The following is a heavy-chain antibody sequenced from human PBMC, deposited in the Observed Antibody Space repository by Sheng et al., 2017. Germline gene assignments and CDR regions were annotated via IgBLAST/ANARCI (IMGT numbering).Heavy chain of an antibody. CDR2: MMPLVDTP. V-gene: IGHV1-69*14. CDR3: ARKFGGGSCYDS. J-gene: IGHJ5*01. Sequence: QVRLVQSGAEMKRPGSSVKVSCTASGGTFNTYSIAWVRQAPGQGLDLMGQMMPLVDTPTYAERFQGRVTITSDKSTSTTYMELSGLTSDDTAVYFCARKFGGGSCYDSWGQGTLVSVSS. D-gene: IGHD2-15*01. CDR1: GGTFNTYS.